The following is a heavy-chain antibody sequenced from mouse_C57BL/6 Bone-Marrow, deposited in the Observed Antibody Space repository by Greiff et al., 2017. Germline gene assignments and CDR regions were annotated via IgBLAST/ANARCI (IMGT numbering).Heavy chain of an antibody. CDR2: LYPGSGST. D-gene: IGHD2-5*01. V-gene: IGHV1-55*01. CDR1: GYTFTSYW. J-gene: IGHJ1*03. Sequence: QVQLQQPGAELVKPGASVKMSCKASGYTFTSYWITWVKQRPGQGLEWIGDLYPGSGSTNYNEKFKSKATLTVDTSSSTAYMQLSDLTSEDSAVYYCARPYYSSCWYFDVWGTGTTVTVSA. CDR3: ARPYYSSCWYFDV.